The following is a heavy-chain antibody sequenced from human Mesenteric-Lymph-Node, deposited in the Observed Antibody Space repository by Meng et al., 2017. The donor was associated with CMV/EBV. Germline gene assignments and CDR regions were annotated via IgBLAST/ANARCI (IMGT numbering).Heavy chain of an antibody. J-gene: IGHJ6*02. CDR3: AIVVVPASTHFYYYGMDV. CDR2: ISAYNGNT. CDR1: GYTFTSYD. V-gene: IGHV1-18*01. D-gene: IGHD2-2*01. Sequence: ASVKVSCKASGYTFTSYDINWVRQATGQGLEWMGWISAYNGNTNYAQKLQGRVTMTTDTSTSTAYMELRSLRSDDTAVYYCAIVVVPASTHFYYYGMDVWGQGTTVTVSS.